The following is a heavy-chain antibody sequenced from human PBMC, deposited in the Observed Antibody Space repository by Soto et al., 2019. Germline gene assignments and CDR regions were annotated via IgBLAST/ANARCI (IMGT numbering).Heavy chain of an antibody. J-gene: IGHJ6*02. CDR3: ARKGWLQLPVVDYYYGIDV. D-gene: IGHD5-12*01. CDR2: IYYSGST. Sequence: QVQLQESGPGLVKPSETLSLTCTVSGGSVSSGSYYWGWIRQPPGKGLEWIGYIYYSGSTNYNPKLISGGIIAVYTSQTPFYLQRRSVTAADTAVYYGARKGWLQLPVVDYYYGIDVWGQGTKVTVS. CDR1: GGSVSSGSYY. V-gene: IGHV4-61*01.